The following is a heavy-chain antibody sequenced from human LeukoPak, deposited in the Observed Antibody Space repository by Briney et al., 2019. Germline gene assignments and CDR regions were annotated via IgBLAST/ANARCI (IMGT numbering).Heavy chain of an antibody. CDR3: AKGSRVVAATISLFDY. CDR1: GLTFSSYA. Sequence: GGSLRLSCAASGLTFSSYAMSWVRQAPGKGLEWVSAISGSGSSTYYADSVKGRFTISRDNSKNTLYLQMNSLRAEDTAVYYCAKGSRVVAATISLFDYWGQGTLVTVSS. D-gene: IGHD2-15*01. CDR2: ISGSGSST. V-gene: IGHV3-23*01. J-gene: IGHJ4*02.